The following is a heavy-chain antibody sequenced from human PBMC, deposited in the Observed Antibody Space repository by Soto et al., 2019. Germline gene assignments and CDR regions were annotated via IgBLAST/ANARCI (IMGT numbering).Heavy chain of an antibody. D-gene: IGHD4-4*01. CDR1: GFTFSSYS. CDR3: ATDLNYAFDY. Sequence: EVQLVESGGGLVQPGGSLRLSCAASGFTFSSYSMNWVRQASGKGLEWVSYISSSSSSIYYADSVRGRFTISRDNAKSALYLQMNSLRDEDTAVYYCATDLNYAFDYWGQGTLVTVTS. J-gene: IGHJ4*02. V-gene: IGHV3-48*02. CDR2: ISSSSSSI.